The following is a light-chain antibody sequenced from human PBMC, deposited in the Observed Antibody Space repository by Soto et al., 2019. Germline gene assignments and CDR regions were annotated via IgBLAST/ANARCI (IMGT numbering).Light chain of an antibody. J-gene: IGLJ1*01. CDR1: SSDVDYYKY. CDR2: DVS. CDR3: SSYTRTSPV. Sequence: QLVLSQPASVSGPPGQSITISCIGTSSDVDYYKYVSWYQHHPGKAPKLLIYDVSLRPSGVSNRFSGSKSGNTASLTISGLQTDDEAIYYCSSYTRTSPVFGTGTKLTVL. V-gene: IGLV2-14*01.